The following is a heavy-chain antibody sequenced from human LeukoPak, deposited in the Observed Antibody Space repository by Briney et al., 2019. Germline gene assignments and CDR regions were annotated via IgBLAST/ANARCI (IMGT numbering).Heavy chain of an antibody. CDR1: GGSISSSSYY. D-gene: IGHD3-22*01. J-gene: IGHJ4*02. CDR3: ARAYDSSGYDFDY. V-gene: IGHV4-39*07. CDR2: IYYSGNT. Sequence: SETLSLTCTVSGGSISSSSYYWGWIRQPPGKGLEWIGSIYYSGNTYYNPSLKSRVTISVDTSKNHFSLKLSSVTAADTAVYYCARAYDSSGYDFDYWGQGTLVTVSS.